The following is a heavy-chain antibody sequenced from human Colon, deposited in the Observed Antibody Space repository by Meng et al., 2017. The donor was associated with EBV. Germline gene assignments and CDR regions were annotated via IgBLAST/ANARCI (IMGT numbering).Heavy chain of an antibody. J-gene: IGHJ4*02. Sequence: LQLQAFASGLVKPPQTPSLPCVVSGHSVTNGGYSWSWIRQPPGKGLEWIGYIYHSGSTKYNPSLKSRVTISVDTSKNQFSLKLSSVTAADTAVYYCARDTSTWGNKGLDHWGQGILVTVSS. CDR2: IYHSGST. CDR3: ARDTSTWGNKGLDH. CDR1: GHSVTNGGYS. V-gene: IGHV4-30-2*01. D-gene: IGHD7-27*01.